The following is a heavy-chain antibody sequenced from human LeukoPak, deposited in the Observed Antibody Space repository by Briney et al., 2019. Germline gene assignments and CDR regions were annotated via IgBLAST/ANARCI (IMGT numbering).Heavy chain of an antibody. Sequence: SETLSLTCAVYGGSFSGYYWSWIRQPPGKGLEWIGEINHSGSTNYNPSLKSRVTISVDTSKNQFSLKLSSVTAADTAVYYCARDRGYSGYDSYFDYWGQGTLATVSS. J-gene: IGHJ4*02. CDR2: INHSGST. D-gene: IGHD5-12*01. CDR1: GGSFSGYY. V-gene: IGHV4-34*01. CDR3: ARDRGYSGYDSYFDY.